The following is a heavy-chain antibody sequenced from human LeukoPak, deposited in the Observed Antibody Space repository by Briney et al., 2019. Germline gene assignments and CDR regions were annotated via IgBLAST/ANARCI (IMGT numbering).Heavy chain of an antibody. J-gene: IGHJ5*02. Sequence: SETLSLTCAVYGGSFSGYYWSWIRQPPGKGLEWIGEINHSGSTNYNPSLKSRVTISVDTSKNQFSLKLSSVTAADTAVYYCARLGIAVAGTRFDPWGQGTLVTVSS. CDR1: GGSFSGYY. D-gene: IGHD6-19*01. CDR2: INHSGST. CDR3: ARLGIAVAGTRFDP. V-gene: IGHV4-34*01.